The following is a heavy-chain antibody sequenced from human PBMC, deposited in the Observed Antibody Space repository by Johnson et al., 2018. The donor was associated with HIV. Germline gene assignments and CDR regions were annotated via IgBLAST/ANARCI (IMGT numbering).Heavy chain of an antibody. CDR3: ARACRDGYTCDVYDI. J-gene: IGHJ3*02. CDR1: GFPFSSYA. CDR2: INSGGST. V-gene: IGHV3-66*01. Sequence: QLVESGGGVVQPGRSLRLSCAASGFPFSSYAMHWVRQGPGKGLEWVSVINSGGSTYYADSVKGRFIMSRDNPKNTLYLQMNSLRAEDTAIYYCARACRDGYTCDVYDIWGQGTMVTVSS. D-gene: IGHD5-24*01.